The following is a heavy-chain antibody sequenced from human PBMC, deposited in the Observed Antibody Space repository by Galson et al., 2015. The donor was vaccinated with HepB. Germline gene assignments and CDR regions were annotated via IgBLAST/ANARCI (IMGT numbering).Heavy chain of an antibody. J-gene: IGHJ5*02. Sequence: SLRLSCAASGFTFSSHSMNWVRQAPGEGLEWVSSISSSSNSIYYADSVKGRFTISRDNAKNSLYLQMNSLRADDTAVYYCATGTSAWSYRGDPTANWFDPWGQGTLVTVSS. CDR1: GFTFSSHS. CDR2: ISSSSNSI. D-gene: IGHD1-26*01. CDR3: ATGTSAWSYRGDPTANWFDP. V-gene: IGHV3-21*01.